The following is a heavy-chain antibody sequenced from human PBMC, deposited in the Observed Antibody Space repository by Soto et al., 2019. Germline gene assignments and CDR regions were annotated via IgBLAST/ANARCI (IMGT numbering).Heavy chain of an antibody. CDR2: VYYSGYT. Sequence: SETLSLTCTVSGGSISNSNYYWGWIRQPPGKGLEWIGSVYYSGYTYYNPSLKSRVTISVDTSKNQFSLKLSSVTAADTAVYYCARGATDFDYWGQGTLVTVSS. V-gene: IGHV4-39*07. CDR3: ARGATDFDY. J-gene: IGHJ4*02. CDR1: GGSISNSNYY. D-gene: IGHD1-26*01.